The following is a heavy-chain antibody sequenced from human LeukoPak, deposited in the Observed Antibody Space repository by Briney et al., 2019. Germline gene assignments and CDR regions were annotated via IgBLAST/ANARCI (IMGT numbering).Heavy chain of an antibody. J-gene: IGHJ4*02. CDR3: ARVTQRSHSFDF. V-gene: IGHV1-18*01. CDR1: GYTFTDYP. D-gene: IGHD1-1*01. Sequence: VASVKVSCKASGYTFTDYPFSWVRQVPGQGLEWMGWTSSYNGNTNYARKLQDRVTMTTDSSTNTAYLELRGLTSDDTAVYYCARVTQRSHSFDFWGQGTLVTVSS. CDR2: TSSYNGNT.